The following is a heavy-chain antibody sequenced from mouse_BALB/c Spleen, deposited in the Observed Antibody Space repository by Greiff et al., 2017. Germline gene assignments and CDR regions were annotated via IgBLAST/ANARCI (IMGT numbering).Heavy chain of an antibody. V-gene: IGHV1-67*01. CDR2: ISTYYGNT. D-gene: IGHD2-10*02. CDR1: GYTFTDYA. Sequence: VKLQQSGPELVRPGVSVKISCKGSGYTFTDYAMHWVKQSHAKSLEWIGVISTYYGNTNYNQKFKGKATMTVDKSSSTAYMELARLTSEDSAIYYCAREGYGNSWFAYWGQGTLVTVSA. J-gene: IGHJ3*01. CDR3: AREGYGNSWFAY.